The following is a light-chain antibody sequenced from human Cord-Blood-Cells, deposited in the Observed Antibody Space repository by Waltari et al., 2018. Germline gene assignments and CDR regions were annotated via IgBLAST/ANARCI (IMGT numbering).Light chain of an antibody. Sequence: EIVLTQSPGTLSLSPGERATLSCRASQCVSSSYLAWYQQKPGQAPRLLIYGASSRATGLPDRFSGSESGTDFTLTISRLEPEDFAVYYCQQYGSSPPYSFGQGTKLEIK. CDR1: QCVSSSY. V-gene: IGKV3-20*01. CDR3: QQYGSSPPYS. J-gene: IGKJ2*03. CDR2: GAS.